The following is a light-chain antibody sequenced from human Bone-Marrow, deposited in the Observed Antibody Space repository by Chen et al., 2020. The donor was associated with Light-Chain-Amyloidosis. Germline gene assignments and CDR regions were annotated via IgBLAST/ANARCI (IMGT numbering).Light chain of an antibody. Sequence: VVMTQSPATLSVSPGDTATLSCRASRTVGINLAWYQQKPGQAPRLLINVASARVTGVPARFSGSGSGTDFSLTITGLPSEDFAVYYCQQYDVCPPYTFGQGTQLKI. CDR3: QQYDVCPPYT. CDR1: RTVGIN. J-gene: IGKJ2*01. V-gene: IGKV3-15*01. CDR2: VAS.